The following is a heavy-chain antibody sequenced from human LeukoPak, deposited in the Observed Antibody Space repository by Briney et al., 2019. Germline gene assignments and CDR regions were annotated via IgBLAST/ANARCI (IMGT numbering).Heavy chain of an antibody. D-gene: IGHD1-26*01. CDR3: ARDKPGIFSGSYPSDY. J-gene: IGHJ4*02. CDR2: IKQDGSEK. CDR1: GFTFSSYS. Sequence: GGSLRLSCAASGFTFSSYSMNWVRQAPGKGLEWVANIKQDGSEKYYVDSVKGRFTISRDNAKNSLYLQMNSLRAEDTAVYYCARDKPGIFSGSYPSDYWGQGTLVTVSS. V-gene: IGHV3-7*01.